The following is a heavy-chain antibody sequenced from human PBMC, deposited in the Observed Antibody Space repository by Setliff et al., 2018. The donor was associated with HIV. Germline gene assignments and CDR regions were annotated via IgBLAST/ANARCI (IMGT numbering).Heavy chain of an antibody. V-gene: IGHV4-31*03. D-gene: IGHD2-15*01. J-gene: IGHJ4*02. CDR1: GASISSGGYY. Sequence: PSETLSLTCTVSGASISSGGYYWSWIRRHPVKGLEWIGYIYYTGTTFYNPSLESRLIISLDTPKNQFSLRLTSVTAADTAVYYCARLGTRTVAADADFDSGGQGALVTVSS. CDR2: IYYTGTT. CDR3: ARLGTRTVAADADFDS.